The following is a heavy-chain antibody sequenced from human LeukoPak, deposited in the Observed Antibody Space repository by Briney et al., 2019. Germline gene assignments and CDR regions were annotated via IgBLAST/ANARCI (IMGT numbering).Heavy chain of an antibody. Sequence: SETLSLTCAVYGGSFSGYYWSWIRQPPGKGLEWIGEINHSGSTNYNPSLKSRVTISVDTSTNQFSMKLSSVTAAATAVYYCAREARYCSGGNCYDKHFYYYYYMDVWGKGTTVTVSS. CDR2: INHSGST. V-gene: IGHV4-34*01. D-gene: IGHD2-15*01. CDR1: GGSFSGYY. CDR3: AREARYCSGGNCYDKHFYYYYYMDV. J-gene: IGHJ6*03.